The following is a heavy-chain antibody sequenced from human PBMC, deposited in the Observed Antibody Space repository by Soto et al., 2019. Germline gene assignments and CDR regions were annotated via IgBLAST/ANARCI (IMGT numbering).Heavy chain of an antibody. V-gene: IGHV4-30-4*08. Sequence: SETLSLTCTVSGGSISSGGYYWSWIRQHPGKGLEWIGYIYYSGSTYYNPSLKSRVTISVDTSKNQFSLKLSSVTAADTAVYYCASGPMIALDYLGHGTQVTVSS. J-gene: IGHJ4*01. CDR3: ASGPMIALDY. CDR1: GGSISSGGYY. CDR2: IYYSGST. D-gene: IGHD3-22*01.